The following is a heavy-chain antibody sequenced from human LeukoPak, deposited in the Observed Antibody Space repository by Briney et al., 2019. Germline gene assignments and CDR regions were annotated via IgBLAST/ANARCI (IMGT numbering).Heavy chain of an antibody. Sequence: GGSLRLSCAASGLTFMNYAVTWVRQAPGKGLEWVSVINDSGGSTYYADSVKGRFTISRDNSKNTLYLQMNSLRSDDTAVYYCAKGSTSSGSLVDYWGQGTLVTVSS. V-gene: IGHV3-23*01. J-gene: IGHJ4*02. CDR2: INDSGGST. D-gene: IGHD1-26*01. CDR3: AKGSTSSGSLVDY. CDR1: GLTFMNYA.